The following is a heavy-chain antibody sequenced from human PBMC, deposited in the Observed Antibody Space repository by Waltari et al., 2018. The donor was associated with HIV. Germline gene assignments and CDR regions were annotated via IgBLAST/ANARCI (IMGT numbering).Heavy chain of an antibody. Sequence: EVQLVESGGGLVKPGGSLILSCAASGFPFSRDTMNWVRQTPGKGLEWISLISRSGDYIYYADSVKGRFTISRDNAKNSLYLQMNSLRAEDTGVYYCARELEGTVGNYFDPWGQGTLVTVSS. J-gene: IGHJ5*02. CDR2: ISRSGDYI. CDR3: ARELEGTVGNYFDP. V-gene: IGHV3-21*02. D-gene: IGHD1-7*01. CDR1: GFPFSRDT.